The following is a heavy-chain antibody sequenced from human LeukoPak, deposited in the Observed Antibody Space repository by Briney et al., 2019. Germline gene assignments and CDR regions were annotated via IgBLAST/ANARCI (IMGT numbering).Heavy chain of an antibody. CDR2: IDHDGSGT. J-gene: IGHJ4*02. Sequence: GESLKISCAASGFTFKNYWMHWVRQAPGTGLVWVSRIDHDGSGTSYADSVKGRFTVSRDNAKSTLYLQMNTLRAEDTAVYYCVRDLPQTGYSYDYWGQGTLVTVSS. CDR1: GFTFKNYW. CDR3: VRDLPQTGYSYDY. D-gene: IGHD5-18*01. V-gene: IGHV3-74*01.